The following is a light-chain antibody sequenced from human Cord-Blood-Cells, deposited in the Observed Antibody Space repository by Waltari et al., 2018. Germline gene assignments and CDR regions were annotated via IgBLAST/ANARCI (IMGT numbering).Light chain of an antibody. J-gene: IGLJ3*02. Sequence: QSVLTQPPSVSAAPGQKVTISCSGRSSNIGNNYLSWYQQLPGTAPKLLIYENNKRPSGIPDRFSGSKSGTSATLGITGLQTGDEADYYCGTWDSSLSALWVFGGGTKLTVL. V-gene: IGLV1-51*02. CDR1: SSNIGNNY. CDR3: GTWDSSLSALWV. CDR2: ENN.